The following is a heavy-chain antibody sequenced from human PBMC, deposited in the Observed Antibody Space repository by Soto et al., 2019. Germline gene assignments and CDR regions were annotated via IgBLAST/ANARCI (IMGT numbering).Heavy chain of an antibody. CDR3: ARELPQRQGRNMDV. Sequence: PSETLSLTCTVPGGSMTSGDQYWTWIRHRPGGGLEWFGYINHRGSLYYNPSLKSRVSMSVDTSKNQFSLNLSSVTAADTAVYYCARELPQRQGRNMDVWGQGTTVTVSS. D-gene: IGHD1-1*01. CDR2: INHRGSL. CDR1: GGSMTSGDQY. J-gene: IGHJ6*02. V-gene: IGHV4-31*03.